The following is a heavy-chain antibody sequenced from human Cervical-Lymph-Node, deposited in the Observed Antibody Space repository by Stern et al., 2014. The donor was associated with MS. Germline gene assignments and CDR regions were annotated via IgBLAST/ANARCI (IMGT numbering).Heavy chain of an antibody. CDR3: ARDGVVRGVTYNWFDP. CDR2: LSPRGST. CDR1: GGSISRGDYF. D-gene: IGHD3-10*01. J-gene: IGHJ5*02. V-gene: IGHV4-31*03. Sequence: QVQLVESGPGLVKPSQTLSLTCTVSGGSISRGDYFWSWIRQFPGKGLEWIGYLSPRGSTHYNPSLKGRLTIAMDTSKSQFSLKLTSVTAADTAVYYCARDGVVRGVTYNWFDPWGQGTLVTVSS.